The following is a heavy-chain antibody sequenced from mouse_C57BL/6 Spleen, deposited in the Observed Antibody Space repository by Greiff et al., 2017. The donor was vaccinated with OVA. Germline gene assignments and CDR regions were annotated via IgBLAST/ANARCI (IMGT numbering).Heavy chain of an antibody. CDR1: GYTFTSYW. D-gene: IGHD1-1*01. J-gene: IGHJ2*01. CDR2: IDPSDSET. CDR3: ARGGYYGSSEYFDY. V-gene: IGHV1-52*01. Sequence: QVQLKQPGADLVRPGSSVKLSCKASGYTFTSYWMHWVQQRPIQGLEWIGNIDPSDSETHYNQKFKDKATLTVDKSSSTAYMQLSSLTSEDSAVYYCARGGYYGSSEYFDYWGQGTTLTVSS.